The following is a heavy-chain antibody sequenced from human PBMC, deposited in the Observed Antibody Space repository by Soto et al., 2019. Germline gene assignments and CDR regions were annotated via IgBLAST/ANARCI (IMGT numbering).Heavy chain of an antibody. CDR3: AGRRPDLLVLAGPYYYYGMDV. CDR1: GGTFSSYA. J-gene: IGHJ6*02. D-gene: IGHD2-15*01. V-gene: IGHV1-69*13. CDR2: IIPIFGTA. Sequence: ASVKVSCKASGGTFSSYAISWVRQAPGQGLEWMGGIIPIFGTANYAQKFQGRVTITADESTSTAYMELSSLRSEDTAVYYCAGRRPDLLVLAGPYYYYGMDVWGQGTTVTVSS.